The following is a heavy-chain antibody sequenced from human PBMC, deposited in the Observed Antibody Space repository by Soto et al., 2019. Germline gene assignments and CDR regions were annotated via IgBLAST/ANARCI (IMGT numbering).Heavy chain of an antibody. Sequence: PGGSLRLSCAACGFTFSSYAMGWVRKAPGKGLEWVSGISGNGDSTYYADSVKGRFTISRDNSKNTLYLQMNSLRAEDTAVYYCAKGVPGIAVAGTGYFQHWGQGTLVTVSS. D-gene: IGHD6-19*01. J-gene: IGHJ1*01. CDR3: AKGVPGIAVAGTGYFQH. CDR1: GFTFSSYA. V-gene: IGHV3-23*01. CDR2: ISGNGDST.